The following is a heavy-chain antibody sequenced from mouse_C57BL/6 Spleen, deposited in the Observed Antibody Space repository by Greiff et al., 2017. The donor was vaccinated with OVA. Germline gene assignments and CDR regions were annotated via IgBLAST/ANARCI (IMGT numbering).Heavy chain of an antibody. CDR2: IDPETGGT. CDR3: TRRGLRGGYFDY. Sequence: VKLQESGAELVRPGASVTLSCKASGYTFTDYEMHWVKQTPVHGLEWIGAIDPETGGTAYNQKFKGKAILTADKSSSTAYMELRSLTSEDSAVYYCTRRGLRGGYFDYWGQGTTLTVSS. D-gene: IGHD2-4*01. CDR1: GYTFTDYE. J-gene: IGHJ2*01. V-gene: IGHV1-15*01.